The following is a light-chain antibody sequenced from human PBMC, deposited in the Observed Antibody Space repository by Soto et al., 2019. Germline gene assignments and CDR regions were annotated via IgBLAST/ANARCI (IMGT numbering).Light chain of an antibody. Sequence: QSVLTQPASVSGSPGQSITISCTGTSSDVGAYTSVSWYRQHPGKAPKLMIYEVSNRPSGVSNRFSGSKSANTASLTISGLQADDEAHYYCTSYTSDNRSYVFGTWTKVTVL. V-gene: IGLV2-14*01. CDR3: TSYTSDNRSYV. J-gene: IGLJ1*01. CDR1: SSDVGAYTS. CDR2: EVS.